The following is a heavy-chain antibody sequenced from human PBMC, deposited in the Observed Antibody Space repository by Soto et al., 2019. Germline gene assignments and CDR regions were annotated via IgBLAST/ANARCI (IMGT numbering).Heavy chain of an antibody. CDR1: GFTFSSCA. CDR3: AKDRPGGYYDSSGSVYYGMDV. CDR2: IIDSGGST. J-gene: IGHJ6*02. D-gene: IGHD3-22*01. V-gene: IGHV3-23*01. Sequence: GGSLRLSCAASGFTFSSCAMGWVRQAPGKGLERVSDIIDSGGSTYYADSVKGRFTISRDNSKNTLYLQMNSLRAEDTAVYYCAKDRPGGYYDSSGSVYYGMDVWGQGTTVTVSS.